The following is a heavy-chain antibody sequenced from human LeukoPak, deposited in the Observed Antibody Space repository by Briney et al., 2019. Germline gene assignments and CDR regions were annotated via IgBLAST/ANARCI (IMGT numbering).Heavy chain of an antibody. CDR1: AFTFSRYG. CDR2: ISYGGSNE. Sequence: GGSLRVSCADSAFTFSRYGLHWIRQAPGKGLEWVAVISYGGSNEYYADSMRGRFTISRDNSKNTLYLQMNSLRLEDNAVYYCASSPGTYDSGGYYFGYLALNLWGQGTLVTVSS. D-gene: IGHD3-22*01. J-gene: IGHJ5*02. CDR3: ASSPGTYDSGGYYFGYLALNL. V-gene: IGHV3-30*03.